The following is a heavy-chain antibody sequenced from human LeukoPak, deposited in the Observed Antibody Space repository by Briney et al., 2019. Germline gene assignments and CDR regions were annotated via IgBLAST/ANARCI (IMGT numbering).Heavy chain of an antibody. CDR1: GYTFTSYY. V-gene: IGHV1-46*01. CDR3: ARDWFGGCSGGSCQRDYYYYYMDV. CDR2: INPSGGST. J-gene: IGHJ6*03. D-gene: IGHD2-15*01. Sequence: ASVKVSCKASGYTFTSYYMHWVRQAPGQGLEWMGIINPSGGSTSYAQKFQGRVTMTRDMSTSTVYMELSSLRSEDTAVYYCARDWFGGCSGGSCQRDYYYYYMDVWGKGTTVTVSS.